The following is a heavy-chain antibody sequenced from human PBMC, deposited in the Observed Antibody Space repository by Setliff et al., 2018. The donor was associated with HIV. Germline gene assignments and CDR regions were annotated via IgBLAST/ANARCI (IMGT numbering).Heavy chain of an antibody. CDR2: VYQSGST. J-gene: IGHJ4*02. V-gene: IGHV4-39*02. CDR1: GASISNSNSY. Sequence: SLTCTVYGASISNSNSYWGWIRQPPGKRLEWLGSVYQSGSTSYNPSLSSRLTISVDTSKNQVSLRLSSVTAADTAVYFCARDRSPTVAGTFGYWGQGTLGTVSS. D-gene: IGHD6-19*01. CDR3: ARDRSPTVAGTFGY.